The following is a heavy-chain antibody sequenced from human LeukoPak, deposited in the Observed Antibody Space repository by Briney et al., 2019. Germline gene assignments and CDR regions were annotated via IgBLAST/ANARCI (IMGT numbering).Heavy chain of an antibody. CDR2: ISYDGSNK. J-gene: IGHJ4*02. Sequence: GGSLRLSCAASGFTFSSFAMHWVRQAPGKGLEWVAVISYDGSNKYYADSVKGRFTISRDSSKNTLYLQMNSLRAEDTAVYYCATDSGGCRRPPCYFDYWGQGTLVTVSS. D-gene: IGHD1-26*01. CDR3: ATDSGGCRRPPCYFDY. CDR1: GFTFSSFA. V-gene: IGHV3-30-3*01.